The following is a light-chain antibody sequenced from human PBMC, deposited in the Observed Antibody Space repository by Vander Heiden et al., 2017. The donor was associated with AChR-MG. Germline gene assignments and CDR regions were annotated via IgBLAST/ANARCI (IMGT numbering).Light chain of an antibody. Sequence: DIVLPQSPGTLSLSPGERATLSCRGSQGVSTSSLAGYQQKPGQAPRLLIYGASSRATGIPDRFSGSGSGTDFTLTISRLEPEDCAVYYCQQYGSSLFIFGPGTKVDIK. CDR1: QGVSTSS. V-gene: IGKV3-20*01. CDR2: GAS. CDR3: QQYGSSLFI. J-gene: IGKJ3*01.